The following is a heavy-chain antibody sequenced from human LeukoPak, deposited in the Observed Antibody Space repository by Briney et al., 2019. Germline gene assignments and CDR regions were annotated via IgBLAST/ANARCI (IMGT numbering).Heavy chain of an antibody. Sequence: SETLSLTCTVSGDSITSGGYYWSWIRQCPGMGLEWIGYIYKTGSTYYNPSLKSRVTMSVDTSRNQFSLKLNSVTAADTAVYYCARDVLRWGQGTLVTVSS. CDR2: IYKTGST. CDR1: GDSITSGGYY. J-gene: IGHJ4*02. V-gene: IGHV4-31*03. CDR3: ARDVLR.